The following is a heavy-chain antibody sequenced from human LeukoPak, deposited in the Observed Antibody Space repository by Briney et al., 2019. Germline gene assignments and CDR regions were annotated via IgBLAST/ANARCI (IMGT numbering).Heavy chain of an antibody. V-gene: IGHV3-69-1*01. CDR3: ARVVDRSSTQWVGY. CDR1: GFTFRMYD. Sequence: GGSLRLSCAASGFTFRMYDMDWFRQAPGKGLEWVSGISGSGTIYYADSVKGRFIISRDNTKNSLYLQMNSLRVEDTAVYHCARVVDRSSTQWVGYWGRGTLVTVSS. D-gene: IGHD2-2*01. J-gene: IGHJ4*02. CDR2: ISGSGTI.